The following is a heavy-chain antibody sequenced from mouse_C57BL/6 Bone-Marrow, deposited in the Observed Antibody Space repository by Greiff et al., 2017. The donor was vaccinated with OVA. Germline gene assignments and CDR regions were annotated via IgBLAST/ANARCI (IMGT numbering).Heavy chain of an antibody. CDR1: GYTFPSYW. D-gene: IGHD2-14*01. J-gene: IGHJ2*01. CDR2: IYPGSGST. Sequence: QVQLQQPGAELVKPGASVKMSCKASGYTFPSYWITWVKQRPGQGLEWIGDIYPGSGSTNYNEKFKSKATLTVDKPSSTAYMQLSSLTSEDSAVYYCARWYDGFYFDYWGQGTTLTVAS. V-gene: IGHV1-55*01. CDR3: ARWYDGFYFDY.